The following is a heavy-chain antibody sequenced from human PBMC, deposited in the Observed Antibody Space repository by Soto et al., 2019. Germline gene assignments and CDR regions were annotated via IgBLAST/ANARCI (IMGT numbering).Heavy chain of an antibody. D-gene: IGHD6-19*01. CDR3: AKSQAVAGTEGYDY. Sequence: GSLRLSCAASGFTFSSYAMSWVRQAPGKGLEWVSAISGSGGSTYYADSVKGRFTISRDNSKNTLYLQMNSLRAEDTAVYYCAKSQAVAGTEGYDYWGQGTLVTVSS. J-gene: IGHJ4*02. CDR1: GFTFSSYA. CDR2: ISGSGGST. V-gene: IGHV3-23*01.